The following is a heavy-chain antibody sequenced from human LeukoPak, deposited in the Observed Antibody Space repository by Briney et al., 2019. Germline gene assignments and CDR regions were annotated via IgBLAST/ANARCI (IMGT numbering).Heavy chain of an antibody. CDR2: ISYDGSNK. V-gene: IGHV3-30*18. D-gene: IGHD5-18*01. CDR1: GFTFSSYG. J-gene: IGHJ4*02. Sequence: PGGSLRLSCAVSGFTFSSYGMHWVRQAPGKGLEWVAVISYDGSNKYYADSVKGRFTISRDNSKNTIYLQMNSLRAEDTAVYYCAKDLFSGEWLQVFDYWGQGTLVTVSS. CDR3: AKDLFSGEWLQVFDY.